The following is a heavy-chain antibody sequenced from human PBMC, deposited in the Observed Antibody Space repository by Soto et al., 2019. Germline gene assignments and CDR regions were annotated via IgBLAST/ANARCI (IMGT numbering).Heavy chain of an antibody. CDR3: ARDESTIFGVVIGPDY. D-gene: IGHD3-3*01. V-gene: IGHV3-33*01. CDR1: GFTFSSYG. J-gene: IGHJ4*02. CDR2: IWYDGSNK. Sequence: PGGSLRLSCAASGFTFSSYGMHWVRQAPGKGLEWVAVIWYDGSNKYYADSVKGRFTISRDNSKNTLYLQMNSLRAEDTAVYYCARDESTIFGVVIGPDYWGQGTLVTVSS.